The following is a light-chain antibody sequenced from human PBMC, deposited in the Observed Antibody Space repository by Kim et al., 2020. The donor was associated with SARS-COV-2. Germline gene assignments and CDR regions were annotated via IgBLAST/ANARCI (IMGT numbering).Light chain of an antibody. CDR1: QGISISL. CDR3: QQYGTSLFS. Sequence: SPGQRATLSCSASQGISISLLAWYQQRPHQAPRLLIFGASSMATGIPDRFSGSVSGTDFTLTISRLEPEDFAVYYCQQYGTSLFSFGPGTKGDIK. CDR2: GAS. J-gene: IGKJ3*01. V-gene: IGKV3-20*01.